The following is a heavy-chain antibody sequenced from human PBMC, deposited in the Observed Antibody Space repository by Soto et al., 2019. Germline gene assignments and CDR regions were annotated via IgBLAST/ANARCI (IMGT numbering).Heavy chain of an antibody. CDR2: ISSSSSYI. Sequence: EVQLVESGGGLVKPGGSLRLSCAASGFTFSSYSMNWVRQAPGKGLEWVSSISSSSSYIYYADSVKGRFTISRDNAKNSLYLQMNSLRAEDTAVYYCARAAYYDFWSGYTQDYFDYWGQGTLVTVSS. V-gene: IGHV3-21*01. J-gene: IGHJ4*02. D-gene: IGHD3-3*01. CDR1: GFTFSSYS. CDR3: ARAAYYDFWSGYTQDYFDY.